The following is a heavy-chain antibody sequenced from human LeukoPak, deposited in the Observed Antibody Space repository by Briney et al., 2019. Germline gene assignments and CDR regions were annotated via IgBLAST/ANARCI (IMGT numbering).Heavy chain of an antibody. CDR3: ARLVVYGYYYHGMDV. V-gene: IGHV4-59*01. CDR2: IYYSGST. CDR1: GGSISSYY. Sequence: SETLSLTCTVSGGSISSYYWSWIRQPPGKGLEWIGYIYYSGSTNYNPSLKSRVTISVDTSKNQFSLKLSSVTAADTAVYYCARLVVYGYYYHGMDVWGQGTTVTVS. J-gene: IGHJ6*02. D-gene: IGHD2-8*01.